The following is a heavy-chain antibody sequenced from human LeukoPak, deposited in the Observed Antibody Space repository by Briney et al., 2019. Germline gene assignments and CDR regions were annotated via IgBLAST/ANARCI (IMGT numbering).Heavy chain of an antibody. Sequence: SETLSLTCTVSGASISTGSSYWSWIRQPAGEGLEWIGRIHNSGSTNYNPSLNSRVTISVDTSKKQFSLKLSSVTAADTAFYYCARYIVSYPHDAFDIWGQGTMVTVSS. CDR3: ARYIVSYPHDAFDI. CDR2: IHNSGST. V-gene: IGHV4-61*10. D-gene: IGHD1-26*01. CDR1: GASISTGSSY. J-gene: IGHJ3*02.